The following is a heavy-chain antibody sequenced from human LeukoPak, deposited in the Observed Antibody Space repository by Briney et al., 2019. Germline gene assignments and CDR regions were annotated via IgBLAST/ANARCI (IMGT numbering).Heavy chain of an antibody. CDR3: ARDDDGMDV. CDR1: GYTFTSYG. J-gene: IGHJ6*02. CDR2: INPKSDGA. V-gene: IGHV1-2*02. Sequence: ASVKASCKASGYTFTSYGISWVRQAPGQGLEWMGWINPKSDGANYAQKFQGRVTVTRDTSISTAYMELSRLRSDDTAVYYCARDDDGMDVWGQGTTVTVSS.